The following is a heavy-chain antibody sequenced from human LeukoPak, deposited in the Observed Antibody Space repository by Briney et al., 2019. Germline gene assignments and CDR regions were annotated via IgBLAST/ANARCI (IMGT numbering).Heavy chain of an antibody. CDR1: GYTFTGYY. J-gene: IGHJ2*01. Sequence: GASVKVSCKASGYTFTGYYMHWVRQAPGQGLEWMGWINPNSGGTNYAQKFQGRVTMTRDTSISTVYMELSSLRSEDTAVYYCARDPGYGDPGNWYFDLWGRGTLVTVSS. V-gene: IGHV1-2*02. CDR2: INPNSGGT. D-gene: IGHD4-17*01. CDR3: ARDPGYGDPGNWYFDL.